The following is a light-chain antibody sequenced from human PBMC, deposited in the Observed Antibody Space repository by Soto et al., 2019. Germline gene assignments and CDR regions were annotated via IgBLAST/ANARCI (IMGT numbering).Light chain of an antibody. J-gene: IGKJ1*01. CDR3: QQRGNRPPWT. V-gene: IGKV3-11*01. Sequence: EIVMTQSPATLSLSPGERATLSCRASQSVGKYLVWYQQKPGQAPRLLIYDASNRATGTPARFSGSGSGTDFTLTISSLEPEDVAVYYCQQRGNRPPWTFGQGTKVEIK. CDR2: DAS. CDR1: QSVGKY.